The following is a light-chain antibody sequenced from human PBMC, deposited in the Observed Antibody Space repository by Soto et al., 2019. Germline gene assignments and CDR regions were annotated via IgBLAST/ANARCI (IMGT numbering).Light chain of an antibody. CDR3: QQRLNWQVT. Sequence: EIVLTQSPVTLSFSPGERATLSCRASQSVSSYLAWYQQKPGQAPRLLIYDASNRATGIPARFSGSGSGTDFTLTISSLEPEDFAVYYCQQRLNWQVTFGQGTRLEI. V-gene: IGKV3-11*01. CDR2: DAS. J-gene: IGKJ5*01. CDR1: QSVSSY.